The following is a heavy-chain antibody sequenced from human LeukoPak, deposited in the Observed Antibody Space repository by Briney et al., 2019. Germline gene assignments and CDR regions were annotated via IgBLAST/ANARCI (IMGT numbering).Heavy chain of an antibody. CDR2: INHSGST. CDR3: SGDRPAGLRHYYYYYGMDV. CDR1: GGSFSGYY. Sequence: PSETLSLTCAVYGGSFSGYYWSWIRQPPGKGLEWIGEINHSGSTNYNPSLKSRVTISVDTSKNQFSLKLSSVTAADTAVYYCSGDRPAGLRHYYYYYGMDVWGQGTTVTVSS. D-gene: IGHD1-14*01. J-gene: IGHJ6*02. V-gene: IGHV4-34*01.